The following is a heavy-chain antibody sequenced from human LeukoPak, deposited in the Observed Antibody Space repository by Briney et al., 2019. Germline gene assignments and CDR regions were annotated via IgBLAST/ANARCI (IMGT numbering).Heavy chain of an antibody. CDR3: ARGLAEYNRYFDY. J-gene: IGHJ4*02. CDR1: GFTFSGYW. CDR2: IKQDGSEK. Sequence: GGSLRLSCAASGFTFSGYWMSWVRQAPGKGLEWVASIKQDGSEKYYVDSVKGRFTISRDNAKNSLYLQMNSLRAEDTAVYYCARGLAEYNRYFDYWGQGTPVTVSS. D-gene: IGHD6-6*01. V-gene: IGHV3-7*01.